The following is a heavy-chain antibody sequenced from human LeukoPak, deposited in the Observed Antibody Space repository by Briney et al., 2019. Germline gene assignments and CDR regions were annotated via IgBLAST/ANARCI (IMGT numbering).Heavy chain of an antibody. CDR1: GFTFSTYR. V-gene: IGHV3-74*01. CDR3: VTGLDSRGNA. J-gene: IGHJ5*02. Sequence: GESLRLSCAASGFTFSTYRMLWVRQAPGKGLLWFSRIEGDGSGTTYADSVKGRFTISRDNAKSTLYLQMNSLRDEDTAVYYCVTGLDSRGNAWGQGTLVTVSS. CDR2: IEGDGSGT. D-gene: IGHD3-9*01.